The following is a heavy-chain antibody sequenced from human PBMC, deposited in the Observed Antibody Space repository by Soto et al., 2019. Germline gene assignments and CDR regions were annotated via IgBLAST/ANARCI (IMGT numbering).Heavy chain of an antibody. CDR3: ARDHHYRNSWSFDS. CDR2: IFHGGTI. V-gene: IGHV4-4*02. D-gene: IGHD6-13*01. CDR1: GGSIDSSDW. J-gene: IGHJ4*02. Sequence: QVQLQESGPGLVKPSGTLSLTCAVSGGSIDSSDWWNWVRQPPGKGLEWIGEIFHGGTIIYNPSLKGRVTLSVDKSRNQFSLELTSVTAADTAVYYCARDHHYRNSWSFDSWGQGTLVTVSS.